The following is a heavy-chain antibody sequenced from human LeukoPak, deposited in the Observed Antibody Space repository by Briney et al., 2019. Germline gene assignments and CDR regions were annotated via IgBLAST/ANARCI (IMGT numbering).Heavy chain of an antibody. CDR1: GGSLSGYY. CDR2: INHSGST. Sequence: SETLSLTCAVYGGSLSGYYWNWIRQSPGKGLEWIGEINHSGSTNYNPSLKSRVTISVDTSKNQFSLKLISVTAADTAVYYCARATFDSRGYYYEGEYWGQGTLVTVSS. V-gene: IGHV4-34*01. J-gene: IGHJ4*02. D-gene: IGHD3-22*01. CDR3: ARATFDSRGYYYEGEY.